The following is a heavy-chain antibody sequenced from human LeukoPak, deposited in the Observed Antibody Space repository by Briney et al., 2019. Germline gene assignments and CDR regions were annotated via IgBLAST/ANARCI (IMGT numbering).Heavy chain of an antibody. V-gene: IGHV4-34*01. Sequence: GSLRLSCAASGFTFSSYAMSWIRQPPGKGLEWIGEINHSGSTNYNPSLKSRVTISVDTSKNQFSLKLSSVTAADTAVYYCARAQGETTTWGQGTLVTVSS. CDR3: ARAQGETTT. CDR1: GFTFSSYA. CDR2: INHSGST. D-gene: IGHD3-16*01. J-gene: IGHJ4*02.